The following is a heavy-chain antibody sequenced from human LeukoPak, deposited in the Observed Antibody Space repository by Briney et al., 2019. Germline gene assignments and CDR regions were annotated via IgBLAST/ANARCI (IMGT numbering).Heavy chain of an antibody. D-gene: IGHD3-22*01. Sequence: ASVKVSCKASGYMFTSYAISWVRQAPGQGLEWMGWISPYNGNTNYAQKLQGRVTMTTDTSTTTAYIELRSLRSDDTAIYYCARHPYYDSRGYYVYWGQGTLVTVSS. J-gene: IGHJ4*02. CDR1: GYMFTSYA. V-gene: IGHV1-18*01. CDR3: ARHPYYDSRGYYVY. CDR2: ISPYNGNT.